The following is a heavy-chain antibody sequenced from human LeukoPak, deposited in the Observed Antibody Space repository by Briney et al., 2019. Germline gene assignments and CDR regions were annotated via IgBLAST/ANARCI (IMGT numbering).Heavy chain of an antibody. J-gene: IGHJ4*02. D-gene: IGHD6-13*01. CDR1: GGSISSGSYY. CDR2: IYTSGST. Sequence: RPSQTLSLTRTVSGGSISSGSYYWSWIRQPAGNGLEWIGRIYTSGSTNYNPSLKSRVTISVDTSKNQFSLKLSSVTAADTAVYYCAREAEGIATAGTFDYWGQGTLVTVSS. V-gene: IGHV4-61*02. CDR3: AREAEGIATAGTFDY.